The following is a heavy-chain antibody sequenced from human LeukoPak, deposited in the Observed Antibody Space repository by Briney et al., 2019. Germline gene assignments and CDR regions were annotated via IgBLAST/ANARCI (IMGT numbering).Heavy chain of an antibody. CDR1: GFTLSSYG. CDR3: AKSRNGDIDY. CDR2: ISYDGSNK. Sequence: GGSLRLSCATSGFTLSSYGMHWVRQAPGKGLEWVAVISYDGSNKYYADSVKGRFTISRDNSKNTLYLQMNSLRAEDTAVYYCAKSRNGDIDYWGQGTLVTVSS. V-gene: IGHV3-30*18. J-gene: IGHJ4*02. D-gene: IGHD4-17*01.